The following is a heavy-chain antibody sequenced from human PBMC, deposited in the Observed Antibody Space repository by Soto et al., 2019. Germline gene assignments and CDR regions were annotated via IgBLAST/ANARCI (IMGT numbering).Heavy chain of an antibody. J-gene: IGHJ4*02. V-gene: IGHV1-58*01. CDR2: IVVRSRNT. Sequence: SVKASCKASGFTFTSSAVQWVRQARGQLLEWLGWIVVRSRNTNYAQKFQERVTITRDMSTSTAYVELSSLRSEDTAVYYCAVMYYYGSGSYYNVPRWGQGAMVAVSS. CDR1: GFTFTSSA. CDR3: AVMYYYGSGSYYNVPR. D-gene: IGHD3-10*01.